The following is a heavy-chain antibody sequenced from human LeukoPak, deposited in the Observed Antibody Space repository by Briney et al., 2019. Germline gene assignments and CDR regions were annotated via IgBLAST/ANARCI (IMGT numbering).Heavy chain of an antibody. CDR3: ARIFSPNLAAARWGYYYYMDV. CDR1: GGSISSGSYY. CDR2: IYTSGST. Sequence: SETLSLTCTVSGGSISSGSYYWSWIRQPAGKGLEWIGRIYTSGSTNYNPSLKSRVTISVDTSKNQFSLKLSSVTAADTAVYYCARIFSPNLAAARWGYYYYMDVWGKGTTVTVSS. V-gene: IGHV4-61*02. D-gene: IGHD6-13*01. J-gene: IGHJ6*03.